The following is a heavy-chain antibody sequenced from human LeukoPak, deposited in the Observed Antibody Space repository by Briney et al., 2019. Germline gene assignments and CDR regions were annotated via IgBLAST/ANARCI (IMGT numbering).Heavy chain of an antibody. J-gene: IGHJ4*02. V-gene: IGHV4-34*01. CDR2: INHSGST. Sequence: SETLSLTCAVYGGSFSGYYWSWIRQPPGKGLEWIGEINHSGSTNYNPSLKSRVTISVDTSKNQFSLKLSSVTAADTAVYHCARGVNIVVVTAIQGHYFDYWGQGTLVTVSS. D-gene: IGHD2-21*02. CDR3: ARGVNIVVVTAIQGHYFDY. CDR1: GGSFSGYY.